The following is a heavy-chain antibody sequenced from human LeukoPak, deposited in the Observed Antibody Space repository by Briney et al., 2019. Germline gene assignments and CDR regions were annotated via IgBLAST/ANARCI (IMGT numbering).Heavy chain of an antibody. D-gene: IGHD5-12*01. CDR2: IRYDGSNK. J-gene: IGHJ4*02. Sequence: PGGSLRLSCAASGFTFSSYGMHWVRQAPGKGLEWVAFIRYDGSNKYYADSVKGRFTISRDNSKNTLYLQMNSLRAEDTAVYYCAKVFWGGYDPFEHFDYWGQGTLVTVSS. CDR3: AKVFWGGYDPFEHFDY. CDR1: GFTFSSYG. V-gene: IGHV3-30*02.